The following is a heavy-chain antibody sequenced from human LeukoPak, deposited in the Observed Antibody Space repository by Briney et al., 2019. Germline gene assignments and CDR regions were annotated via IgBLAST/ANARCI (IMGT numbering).Heavy chain of an antibody. Sequence: ASVKVSCKASGYTFTRYYIHWVRQAPGQGLEWMGIIIPSGGGTSYAQKFQDRVTMTRDTSTSTVYMELSSLRSEDTAVYYCARRGDCSGSSCNYDNWGQGTLVTVPS. J-gene: IGHJ4*02. V-gene: IGHV1-46*01. CDR3: ARRGDCSGSSCNYDN. CDR2: IIPSGGGT. D-gene: IGHD2-15*01. CDR1: GYTFTRYY.